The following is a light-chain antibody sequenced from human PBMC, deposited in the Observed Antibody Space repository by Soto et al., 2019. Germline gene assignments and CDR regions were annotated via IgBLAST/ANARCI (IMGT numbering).Light chain of an antibody. Sequence: QSVLTQPASVSGCPGQSITISCTGTSRDVGAYNYVSWYQQHPGKAPKLMVYDVTNRPSGVSDRFSGSKSGNTASLTISGLQAEDEAEYFCSSHSNITPYVFGTGTKVTVL. CDR3: SSHSNITPYV. CDR2: DVT. V-gene: IGLV2-14*01. CDR1: SRDVGAYNY. J-gene: IGLJ1*01.